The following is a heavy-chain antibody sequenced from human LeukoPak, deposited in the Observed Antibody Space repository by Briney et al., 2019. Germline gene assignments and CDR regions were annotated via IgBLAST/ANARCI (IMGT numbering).Heavy chain of an antibody. Sequence: SETLSLTCTVSGGSISSSSYYWGWSRQPPGKGLEWIGSIYYSGSTYYNPSLKSRVTISVDTSKNQFSLKLSSVTAADTAVYYCARGYDFWSGYYFFDYWGQGTLVTVSS. J-gene: IGHJ4*02. CDR1: GGSISSSSYY. CDR2: IYYSGST. D-gene: IGHD3-3*01. CDR3: ARGYDFWSGYYFFDY. V-gene: IGHV4-39*07.